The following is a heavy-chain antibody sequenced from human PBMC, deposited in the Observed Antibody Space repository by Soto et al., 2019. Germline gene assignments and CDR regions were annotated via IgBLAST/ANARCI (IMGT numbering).Heavy chain of an antibody. CDR1: GYSFTSYW. CDR2: IYPGDSDT. J-gene: IGHJ4*02. Sequence: EVQLVQSGAEVKKPGESLKISCKGSGYSFTSYWIGWVRQMPGKGLEWMGIIYPGDSDTRYSPSFQGQVTISADKSISTAYLQWSSLKASDTAMYYCARTYYYDSSGYFPLAYWGQGTLVTVSS. V-gene: IGHV5-51*01. D-gene: IGHD3-22*01. CDR3: ARTYYYDSSGYFPLAY.